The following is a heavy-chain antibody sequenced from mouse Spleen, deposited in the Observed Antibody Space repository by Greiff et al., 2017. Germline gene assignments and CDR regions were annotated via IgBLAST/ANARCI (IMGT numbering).Heavy chain of an antibody. D-gene: IGHD2-3*01. V-gene: IGHV1-7*01. CDR2: INPSSGYT. J-gene: IGHJ3*01. CDR1: GYTFTSYW. CDR3: ARGGWLLPFSY. Sequence: QVQLQQSGAELAKPGASVKLSCKASGYTFTSYWMHWVKQRPGQGLEWIGYINPSSGYTKYNQKFKYKATLTADKSSSTAYMQLSSLTYEDSAVYYCARGGWLLPFSYWGQGTLVTVSA.